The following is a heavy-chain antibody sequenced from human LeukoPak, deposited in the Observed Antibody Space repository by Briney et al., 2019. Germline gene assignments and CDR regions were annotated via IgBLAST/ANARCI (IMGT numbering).Heavy chain of an antibody. J-gene: IGHJ3*02. CDR3: TRAAFGGALDM. Sequence: GGSLRLSCAASGFRFSTYWMYWVRQAPGKGLVWVSRLNSDGSNTIYADSVKGRFTISRGNAKNTLYLEMNSLRAEDTAGYYCTRAAFGGALDMWGQGTMVTVSS. CDR1: GFRFSTYW. V-gene: IGHV3-74*01. CDR2: LNSDGSNT. D-gene: IGHD3-10*01.